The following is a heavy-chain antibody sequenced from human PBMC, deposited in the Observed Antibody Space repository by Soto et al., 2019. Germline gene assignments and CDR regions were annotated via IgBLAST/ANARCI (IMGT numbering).Heavy chain of an antibody. CDR3: ARVAITMVFDP. CDR2: IYHSGST. J-gene: IGHJ5*02. Sequence: SETLSLTCAVSGGSISRGGYTWSWIRQPTGKGLEWIGYIYHSGSTYYSPSLKSRVTISLDRSKNQFSLKLSSVTAADTAVYYCARVAITMVFDPWGQGTLVTVS. D-gene: IGHD3-10*01. V-gene: IGHV4-30-2*01. CDR1: GGSISRGGYT.